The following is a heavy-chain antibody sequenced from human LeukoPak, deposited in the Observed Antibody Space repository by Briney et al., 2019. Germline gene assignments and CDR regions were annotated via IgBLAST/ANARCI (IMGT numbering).Heavy chain of an antibody. CDR1: GFTFSSYA. J-gene: IGHJ6*03. CDR2: ISYDGSNK. CDR3: ARDGYSSSHYYYYMDV. V-gene: IGHV3-30-3*01. D-gene: IGHD6-6*01. Sequence: GRSLRLSCAASGFTFSSYAMHWVRQAPGKGLEWVAVISYDGSNKYYADSVKGRFTISRDNSKNTLYLQMNSLRAEDTAVYYCARDGYSSSHYYYYMDVWGKGTTVTVSS.